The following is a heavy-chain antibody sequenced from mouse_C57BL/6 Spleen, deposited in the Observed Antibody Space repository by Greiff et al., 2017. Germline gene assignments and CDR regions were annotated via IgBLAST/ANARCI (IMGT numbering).Heavy chain of an antibody. CDR3: ARGSSYVFFDY. Sequence: VMLVESGAELVKPGASVKISCKASGYAFSSYWMNWVKQRPGKGLEWIGQIYPGDGDTNYNGKFKGKATLTADKSSSTAYMQLSSLTSEDSAVYFCARGSSYVFFDYWGQGTTLTVSS. J-gene: IGHJ2*01. CDR1: GYAFSSYW. D-gene: IGHD1-1*01. V-gene: IGHV1-80*01. CDR2: IYPGDGDT.